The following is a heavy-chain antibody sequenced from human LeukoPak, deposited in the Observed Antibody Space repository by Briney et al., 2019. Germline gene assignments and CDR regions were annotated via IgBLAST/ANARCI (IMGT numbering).Heavy chain of an antibody. CDR2: IKQDGSEK. CDR1: GFTFSSYW. CDR3: ARDVWPLYY. V-gene: IGHV3-7*01. D-gene: IGHD2-21*01. J-gene: IGHJ4*02. Sequence: GGSLRLSCAASGFTFSSYWISWVRQAPGKGLEWVANIKQDGSEKYYVDSVKGRFTISRDNAKNSLYLQMNSLRAEDTAVYYCARDVWPLYYWGQGTMVTVSS.